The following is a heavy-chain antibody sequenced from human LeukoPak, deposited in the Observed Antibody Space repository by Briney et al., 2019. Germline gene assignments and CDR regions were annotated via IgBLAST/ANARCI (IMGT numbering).Heavy chain of an antibody. Sequence: GGSLRLSCAASGFTFSSYGMHWVRQAPGKGLEWVAVISYDGSNKYYADSVKGRFTISRDNSKNTLYLQMNSLRAEDTAVYYCAKDHSSGWFKAFDIWGQGTMVTVSS. J-gene: IGHJ3*02. CDR3: AKDHSSGWFKAFDI. D-gene: IGHD6-19*01. CDR1: GFTFSSYG. V-gene: IGHV3-30*18. CDR2: ISYDGSNK.